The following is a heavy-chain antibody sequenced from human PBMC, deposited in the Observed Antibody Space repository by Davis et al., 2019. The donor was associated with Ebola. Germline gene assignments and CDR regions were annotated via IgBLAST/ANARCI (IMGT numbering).Heavy chain of an antibody. D-gene: IGHD6-19*01. J-gene: IGHJ4*02. CDR1: GFTFSSYA. CDR2: ISYDGSNK. CDR3: AKDRVAVAATGYFDY. Sequence: GESLKISCAASGFTFSSYAMHWVRQAPGKGLEWVAVISYDGSNKYYADSVKGRFTISRDNSKNTLYLQMNSLRAEDTAVYYCAKDRVAVAATGYFDYWGQGTLVTVSS. V-gene: IGHV3-30*04.